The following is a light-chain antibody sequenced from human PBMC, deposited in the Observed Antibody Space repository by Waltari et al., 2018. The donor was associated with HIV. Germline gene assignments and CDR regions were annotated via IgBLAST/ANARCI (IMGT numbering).Light chain of an antibody. CDR2: DAS. J-gene: IGKJ4*02. CDR1: HGVSSY. Sequence: EIVLTQSTAPLSLSPGERATISCRASHGVSSYLAWYQQKPGQAPRLLIYDASNRATGIPARFSGSGSGTDFTLTISSLEPEDFAVYYCQQRSNWPPLFGGGTKVEIK. CDR3: QQRSNWPPL. V-gene: IGKV3-11*01.